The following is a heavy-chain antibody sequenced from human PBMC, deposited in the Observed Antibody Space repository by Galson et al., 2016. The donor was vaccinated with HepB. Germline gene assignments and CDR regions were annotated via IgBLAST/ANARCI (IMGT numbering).Heavy chain of an antibody. Sequence: SLRLSCAASGFSFRSHAMSWLRQAPGKGPEWVAPISATGGSTYYAESVKGRFTVSRDNSKNVLFLEMNSLRDDDTAVYYCAKVRVEGSFYDAFDSWGRGTMVIVSS. V-gene: IGHV3-23*01. CDR3: AKVRVEGSFYDAFDS. D-gene: IGHD3-10*01. CDR1: GFSFRSHA. CDR2: ISATGGST. J-gene: IGHJ3*01.